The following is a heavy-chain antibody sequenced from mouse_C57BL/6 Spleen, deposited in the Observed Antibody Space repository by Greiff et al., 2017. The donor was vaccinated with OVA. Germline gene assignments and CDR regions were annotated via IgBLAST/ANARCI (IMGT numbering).Heavy chain of an antibody. CDR2: IYPRAGST. D-gene: IGHD1-1*01. CDR1: DHT. CDR3: ARYNYGPMDY. Sequence: DHTIHWMKQRPEQGLEWIGYIYPRAGSTKYNEKFKGKATLTADKSSSTAYMQLNSLTSEDSAVYFCARYNYGPMDYWGQGTSVTVSS. V-gene: IGHV1-78*01. J-gene: IGHJ4*01.